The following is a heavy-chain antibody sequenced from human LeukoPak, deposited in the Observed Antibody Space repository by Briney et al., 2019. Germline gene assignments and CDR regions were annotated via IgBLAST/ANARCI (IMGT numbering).Heavy chain of an antibody. D-gene: IGHD6-19*01. CDR1: GGSVSSYY. CDR2: IFYSGST. J-gene: IGHJ4*02. CDR3: ARRGYSSGFYYFEY. Sequence: PSETLSLTCTVSGGSVSSYYWSWIRQSPGKGLEWIGYIFYSGSTNYNPSLKGRVTMSVDTSKNVISLKVSSVTAADTAVYYCARRGYSSGFYYFEYWGQGTLVTVSS. V-gene: IGHV4-59*08.